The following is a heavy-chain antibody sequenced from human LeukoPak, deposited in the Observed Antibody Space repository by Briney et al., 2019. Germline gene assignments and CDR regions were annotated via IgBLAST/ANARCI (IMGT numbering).Heavy chain of an antibody. J-gene: IGHJ5*02. CDR2: IYTSGST. Sequence: SETLSLTCTVSGGSISSYYWSWIRQPAGKGLEWIGRIYTSGSTNYNPSLKSRVTISVDKSKNQFSLKLSSVTAADTAVYYCARAGGAMVRGPDVVLNWFDPWGQGTLVTVSS. V-gene: IGHV4-4*07. D-gene: IGHD3-10*01. CDR3: ARAGGAMVRGPDVVLNWFDP. CDR1: GGSISSYY.